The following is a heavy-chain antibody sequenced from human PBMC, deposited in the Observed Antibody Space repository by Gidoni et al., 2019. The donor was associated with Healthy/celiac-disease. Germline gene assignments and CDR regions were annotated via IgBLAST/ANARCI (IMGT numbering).Heavy chain of an antibody. J-gene: IGHJ6*02. Sequence: EVQLLESGGGLVQPGGSLRLSCAGSGFTVGSYAMGWVRQAPGKGLEWFSASSGSGGSTYYADSVKGRFTISRDNSKNTLYLQMNSLRAEDTAVYYCANPAWWVRNHYYYYGMDVWGQGTTVTVSS. CDR1: GFTVGSYA. CDR2: SSGSGGST. D-gene: IGHD2-8*02. CDR3: ANPAWWVRNHYYYYGMDV. V-gene: IGHV3-23*01.